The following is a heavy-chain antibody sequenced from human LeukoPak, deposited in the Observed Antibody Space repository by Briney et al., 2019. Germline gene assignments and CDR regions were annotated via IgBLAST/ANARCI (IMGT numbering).Heavy chain of an antibody. CDR2: IYSNGDT. J-gene: IGHJ6*03. V-gene: IGHV4-61*02. D-gene: IGHD6-13*01. CDR3: ASRHSKQQPYYYYMDI. CDR1: GDSISSGSYY. Sequence: SETLSLTCTVSGDSISSGSYYWGWLRQPAGKGLEWIGRIYSNGDTKFNPSLKSRVTISLDTSKNQFSLKLSSATAADTAVYYCASRHSKQQPYYYYMDIWGKGTTVTVSS.